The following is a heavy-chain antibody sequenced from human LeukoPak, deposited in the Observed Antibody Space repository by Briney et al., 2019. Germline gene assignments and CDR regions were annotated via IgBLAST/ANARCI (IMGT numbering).Heavy chain of an antibody. CDR2: IKHDGSVT. J-gene: IGHJ4*02. D-gene: IGHD3-9*01. CDR1: GFTFSTYW. CDR3: ARDPLRRYDY. V-gene: IGHV3-7*04. Sequence: AGSLRLSCAASGFTFSTYWMTWVRQAPGKGLEWVATIKHDGSVTYYVGSVRGRFTISRDNAQNSLYLLMNSLRAEDTAVYYCARDPLRRYDYWGQGTLVTVSS.